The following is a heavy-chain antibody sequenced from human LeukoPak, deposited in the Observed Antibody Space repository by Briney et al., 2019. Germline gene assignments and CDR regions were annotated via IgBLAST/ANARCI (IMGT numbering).Heavy chain of an antibody. D-gene: IGHD3-22*01. CDR3: ARGTYYYDSSGAIDY. J-gene: IGHJ4*02. CDR2: ISYDGINK. Sequence: PGRSLRLSCAASGFTFSSYAMHWVRQAPGKGLEWVAVISYDGINKYYADSVKGRFTISRDNSKNTLYLQMNSLRAEDTAVYYCARGTYYYDSSGAIDYWGQGNLVTVSS. CDR1: GFTFSSYA. V-gene: IGHV3-30*01.